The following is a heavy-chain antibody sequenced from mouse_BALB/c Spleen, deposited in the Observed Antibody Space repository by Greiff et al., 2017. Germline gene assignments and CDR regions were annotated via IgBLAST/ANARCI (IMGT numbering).Heavy chain of an antibody. CDR1: GYSITSGDY. CDR2: ISYDGSN. Sequence: EVKLQESGPGLVKPSQSLSLTCSVTGYSITSGDYWNWIRQFPGNKLEWMGYISYDGSNNYNPSLKNRISITHDTSKNQFFLKLNSVTAKDTATYYCAIYLFYAIDYWGQGTTVTVSS. D-gene: IGHD5-5*01. J-gene: IGHJ4*01. CDR3: AIYLFYAIDY. V-gene: IGHV3-6*02.